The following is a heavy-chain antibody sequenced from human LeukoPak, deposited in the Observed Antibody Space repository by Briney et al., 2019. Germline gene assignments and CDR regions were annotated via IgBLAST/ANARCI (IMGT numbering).Heavy chain of an antibody. J-gene: IGHJ4*02. CDR1: GFTFSSYS. D-gene: IGHD3-22*01. CDR3: AKPLSDSSGYPLFDY. CDR2: ISSSGSYI. V-gene: IGHV3-21*04. Sequence: GGSLRLSCAASGFTFSSYSMNWVRQAPGKGLEWVSSISSSGSYIYYADSVKGRFTISRDNAKNSLYLQMNSLRAEDTAVYYCAKPLSDSSGYPLFDYWGQGTLVTVSS.